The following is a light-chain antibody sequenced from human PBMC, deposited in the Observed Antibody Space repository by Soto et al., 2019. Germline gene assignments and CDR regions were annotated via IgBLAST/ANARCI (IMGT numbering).Light chain of an antibody. CDR1: QIVSSN. J-gene: IGKJ4*01. Sequence: EIVMTQSPAILSVSPGERATLSCRASQIVSSNLAWYQQKPGQAPRLLIYGASTRATGIPARFSGSGSGTEFTLTISSLQSEDFAVYYCQQDNNWPLTFGGGTKVDIK. CDR3: QQDNNWPLT. CDR2: GAS. V-gene: IGKV3-15*01.